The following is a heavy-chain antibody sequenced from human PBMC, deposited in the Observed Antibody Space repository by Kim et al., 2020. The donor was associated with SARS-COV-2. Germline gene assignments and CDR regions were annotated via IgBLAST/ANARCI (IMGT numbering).Heavy chain of an antibody. Sequence: QKVPGRVTMTRDTSTSPIYMELGSLRSEDTAVYYCARVGYSSSSGGEFDYWGQGTLVTVSS. D-gene: IGHD6-6*01. V-gene: IGHV1-46*01. CDR3: ARVGYSSSSGGEFDY. J-gene: IGHJ4*02.